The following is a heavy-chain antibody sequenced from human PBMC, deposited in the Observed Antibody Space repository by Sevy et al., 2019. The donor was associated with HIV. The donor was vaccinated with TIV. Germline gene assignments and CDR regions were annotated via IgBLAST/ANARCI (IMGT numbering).Heavy chain of an antibody. CDR2: INPNSGGT. CDR1: GYTFTGYY. V-gene: IGHV1-2*02. J-gene: IGHJ5*02. CDR3: EKERVYCSGGTCKPGGWFDP. Sequence: ASVKVSCKASGYTFTGYYMHWVRQAPGQGLEWMGWINPNSGGTKYAQKFQGRVTMTRDTSISTAYMELSRLRSEDTAVYYCEKERVYCSGGTCKPGGWFDPWGQGTLVTVSS. D-gene: IGHD2-15*01.